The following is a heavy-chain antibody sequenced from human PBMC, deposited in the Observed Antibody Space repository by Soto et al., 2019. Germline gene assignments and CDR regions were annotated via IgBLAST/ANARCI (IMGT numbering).Heavy chain of an antibody. D-gene: IGHD2-2*01. V-gene: IGHV3-48*01. Sequence: GGSLRLSCAASGFTFSSYSMNWVRQAPGKGLEWVSYISSSSSTIYYADSVKGRFTISGDNAKNSLYLQMNSLRAEDTAVYYCARSPDVVPAAINWFDPWGQGTLVTVSS. CDR3: ARSPDVVPAAINWFDP. J-gene: IGHJ5*02. CDR2: ISSSSSTI. CDR1: GFTFSSYS.